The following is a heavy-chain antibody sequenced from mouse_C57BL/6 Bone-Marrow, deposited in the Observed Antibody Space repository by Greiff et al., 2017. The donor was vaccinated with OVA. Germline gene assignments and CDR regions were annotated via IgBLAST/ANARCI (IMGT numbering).Heavy chain of an antibody. J-gene: IGHJ2*01. V-gene: IGHV1-15*01. CDR2: IDPETGGT. CDR1: GYTFTDYE. CDR3: LRDFDY. Sequence: VQLVESGAELVRPGASVTLSCKASGYTFTDYEMHWVKQTPVHGLEWIGAIDPETGGTAYNQKFKGKAILTADKSSSTAYMELRSLTSEDSAVYYCLRDFDYWGQGTTLTVSS.